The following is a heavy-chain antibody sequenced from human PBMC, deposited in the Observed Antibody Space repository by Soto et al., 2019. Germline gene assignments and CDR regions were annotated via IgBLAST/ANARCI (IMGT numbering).Heavy chain of an antibody. CDR1: GFTFSSYE. Sequence: EVQLVESGGGLVQPGGSLRLSCAASGFTFSSYEMNWVRQAPGKGLEWVSYISSSGSTIYYADSVKGRCTISRDNAKKSLYLQMNSLGAEDTAVYYCAGAWVVADPGGAFDIWGQGTMVTVSS. J-gene: IGHJ3*02. CDR2: ISSSGSTI. D-gene: IGHD2-15*01. V-gene: IGHV3-48*03. CDR3: AGAWVVADPGGAFDI.